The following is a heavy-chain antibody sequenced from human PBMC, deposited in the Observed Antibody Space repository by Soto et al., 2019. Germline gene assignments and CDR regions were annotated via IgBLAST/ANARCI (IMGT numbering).Heavy chain of an antibody. CDR3: ARSRRQWFGGTLSYYFDF. J-gene: IGHJ4*01. CDR2: IKEDGSEA. V-gene: IGHV3-7*01. Sequence: GGFLRLSCAASGFVFRVYWMSWVRQAPGKGLEWVANIKEDGSEANYVDSVKGRFAVSRDKDTNSLYLQLNSLTPEDSAVYYCARSRRQWFGGTLSYYFDFWGHGTLVTVSS. CDR1: GFVFRVYW. D-gene: IGHD3-10*01.